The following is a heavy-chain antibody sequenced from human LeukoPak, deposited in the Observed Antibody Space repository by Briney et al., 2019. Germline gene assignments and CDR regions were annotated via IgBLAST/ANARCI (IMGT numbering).Heavy chain of an antibody. CDR1: GYTFTSYD. J-gene: IGHJ4*02. CDR3: ARGENSGYYFDY. Sequence: SVKVSCKASGYTFTSYDISWVPQAPGQGLEWMGGIIPIFGTANYAQKFQGRVTITTDESTSTAYVELSSLRSEDTAVYYCARGENSGYYFDYWGQGTLVTVSS. V-gene: IGHV1-69*05. CDR2: IIPIFGTA. D-gene: IGHD4-23*01.